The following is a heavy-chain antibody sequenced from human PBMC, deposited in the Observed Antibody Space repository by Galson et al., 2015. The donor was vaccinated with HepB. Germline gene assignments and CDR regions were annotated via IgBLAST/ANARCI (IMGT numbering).Heavy chain of an antibody. CDR3: AKDHDYYYGMDV. J-gene: IGHJ6*02. CDR2: ISDSGGST. Sequence: SLRLSCAASGFPFRRYAMTWVRQAPGKGLEWVSAISDSGGSTYYADSVKGRFTISRDNSKNTLYVQMNSLRAEDTAVYYCAKDHDYYYGMDVWGQGTTVTVSS. V-gene: IGHV3-23*01. CDR1: GFPFRRYA.